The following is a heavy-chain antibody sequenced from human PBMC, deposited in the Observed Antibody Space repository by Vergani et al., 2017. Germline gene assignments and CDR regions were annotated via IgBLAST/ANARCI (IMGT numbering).Heavy chain of an antibody. Sequence: QVQLVESGGGVVQPGRSLRLSCAASGFTFSSYGMHWVRQAPGKGLEWVAVISYDGSNKYYADSVKGRFTISRDNSKNTLYLQMNSLRAEDTAVYYCARGTYXGSTSCRPYYCYYYMDVWGKGTTVTVSS. CDR3: ARGTYXGSTSCRPYYCYYYMDV. V-gene: IGHV3-30*03. J-gene: IGHJ6*03. CDR1: GFTFSSYG. D-gene: IGHD2-2*01. CDR2: ISYDGSNK.